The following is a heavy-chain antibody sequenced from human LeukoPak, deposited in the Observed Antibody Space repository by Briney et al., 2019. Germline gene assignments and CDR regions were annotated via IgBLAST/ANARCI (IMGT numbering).Heavy chain of an antibody. Sequence: NPSETLSLTCTVSGGSISSSSYYWGWIRQPPGKGLEWIGSIYYSGSTYYNPSLKSRVTISVDTSKNQFSLKLSSVTAADTAVYYCARRWSAVAGEQNWFDPWGQGTLVTVSS. J-gene: IGHJ5*02. V-gene: IGHV4-39*01. CDR1: GGSISSSSYY. D-gene: IGHD6-19*01. CDR3: ARRWSAVAGEQNWFDP. CDR2: IYYSGST.